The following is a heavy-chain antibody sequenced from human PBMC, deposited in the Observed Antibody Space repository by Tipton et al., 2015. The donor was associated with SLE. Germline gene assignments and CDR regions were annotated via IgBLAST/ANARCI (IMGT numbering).Heavy chain of an antibody. CDR1: GYSINSGYY. V-gene: IGHV4-38-2*01. CDR3: AREVRVVVGATYPDY. Sequence: TLSLTCAVSGYSINSGYYWGWIRQPPGKGLEWIGSIYHSGSTYYNPSLKSRVTISVATSKNQFSLKLISVTAADTAVYYCAREVRVVVGATYPDYWGQGTLVTVSS. D-gene: IGHD1-26*01. J-gene: IGHJ4*02. CDR2: IYHSGST.